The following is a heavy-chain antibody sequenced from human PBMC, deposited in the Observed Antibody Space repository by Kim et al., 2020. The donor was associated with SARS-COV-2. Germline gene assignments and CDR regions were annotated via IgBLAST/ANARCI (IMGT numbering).Heavy chain of an antibody. J-gene: IGHJ6*02. D-gene: IGHD5-18*01. CDR2: IKQDGSEK. CDR1: GFTFSSYW. Sequence: GGSLRLSCAASGFTFSSYWMSWVRQAPGKGLEWVANIKQDGSEKYYVDSVKGRFTISRDNAKNSLYLQMNSLRAEDTAVYYCARVGGYGWDYYGMDVWGQGTTVTVSS. V-gene: IGHV3-7*01. CDR3: ARVGGYGWDYYGMDV.